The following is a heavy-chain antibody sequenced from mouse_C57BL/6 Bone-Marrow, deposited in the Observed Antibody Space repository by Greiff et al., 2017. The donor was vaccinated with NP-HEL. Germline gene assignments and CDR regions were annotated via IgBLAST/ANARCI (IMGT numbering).Heavy chain of an antibody. Sequence: QVHVKQSGAELAKPGASVKLSCKASGYTFTSYWMHWVKQRPGQGLEWIGYINPSSGYTKYNQKFKDKATLTADKSSSTAYMQLSSLTYEDSAVYYCARGRWLLRYFDYWGQGTTLTVSS. CDR1: GYTFTSYW. D-gene: IGHD2-3*01. J-gene: IGHJ2*01. CDR2: INPSSGYT. CDR3: ARGRWLLRYFDY. V-gene: IGHV1-7*01.